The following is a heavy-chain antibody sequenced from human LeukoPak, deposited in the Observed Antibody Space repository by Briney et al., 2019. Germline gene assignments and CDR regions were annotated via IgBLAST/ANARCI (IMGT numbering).Heavy chain of an antibody. Sequence: GGSLRLSCAASGFTFSSYSMNWVRQAPGKGLEWVSYISTSSSTIYYADSVKGRFTISRDNAKNSLYLQMNSLRAEDTAVYYCARCRGYSYGYADYWGRGTLVTVSS. CDR3: ARCRGYSYGYADY. V-gene: IGHV3-48*01. CDR2: ISTSSSTI. D-gene: IGHD5-18*01. J-gene: IGHJ4*02. CDR1: GFTFSSYS.